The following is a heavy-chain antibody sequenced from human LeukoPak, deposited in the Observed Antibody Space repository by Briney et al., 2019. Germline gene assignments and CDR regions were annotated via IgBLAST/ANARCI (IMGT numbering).Heavy chain of an antibody. V-gene: IGHV3-48*02. CDR2: ISSRSDSI. CDR1: GFTFSSYG. D-gene: IGHD5-12*01. J-gene: IGHJ4*02. CDR3: ARATRSGYDY. Sequence: GGSLRLSCAASGFTFSSYGMNWVRQAPGKRLERVSYISSRSDSIYYADSVKGRFTISRDNGENSLYLQMNSLRDEDTAVYYCARATRSGYDYWGQGTLVTVSS.